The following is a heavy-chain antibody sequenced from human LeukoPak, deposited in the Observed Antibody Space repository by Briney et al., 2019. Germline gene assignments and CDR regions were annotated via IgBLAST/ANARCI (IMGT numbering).Heavy chain of an antibody. D-gene: IGHD4/OR15-4a*01. Sequence: SETLSLTCTVSGGSISGYYWSWIRQPPGKGLEWIGYIYYGGTTNYNPSLRSRVTISLDTSKNQFYLKLSDVTAADTAVYYCARKVQGWFDTWGQGTLVTVSS. CDR2: IYYGGTT. CDR3: ARKVQGWFDT. V-gene: IGHV4-59*01. J-gene: IGHJ5*02. CDR1: GGSISGYY.